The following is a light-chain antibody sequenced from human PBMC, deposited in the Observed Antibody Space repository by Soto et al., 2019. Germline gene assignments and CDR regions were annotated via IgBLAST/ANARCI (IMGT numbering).Light chain of an antibody. CDR3: QQYDNWPPYT. J-gene: IGKJ2*01. CDR1: QSVSSN. CDR2: GAS. V-gene: IGKV3-15*01. Sequence: EIVMTQSPATLSGSPGERATLSCRASQSVSSNLAWYQQNPGQAPRLLIYGASARATGIPARFSGSGSGTEFTLTISSLQSEDFAVYYCQQYDNWPPYTFGQGTKVDIK.